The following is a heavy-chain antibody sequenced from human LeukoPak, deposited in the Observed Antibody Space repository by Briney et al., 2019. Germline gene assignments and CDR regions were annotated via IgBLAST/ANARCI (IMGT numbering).Heavy chain of an antibody. J-gene: IGHJ4*02. CDR2: IYSGGST. CDR3: AHLKYYYDRGDY. V-gene: IGHV3-66*01. D-gene: IGHD3-22*01. Sequence: GGSLRLSCAASGFTVSSNYMSWVRQAPGKGLEWVSVIYSGGSTYYADSVKGRFTISRDNSKNTLYLQMNSLRAEDTAVYYCAHLKYYYDRGDYWGQGTLVTVSS. CDR1: GFTVSSNY.